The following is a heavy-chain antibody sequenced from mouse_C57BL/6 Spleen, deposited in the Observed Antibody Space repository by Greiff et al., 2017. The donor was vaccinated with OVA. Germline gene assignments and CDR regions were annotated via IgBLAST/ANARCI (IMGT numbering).Heavy chain of an antibody. CDR1: GYTFTDYE. CDR2: IDPETGGT. CDR3: TRGPSTALYAMDY. V-gene: IGHV1-15*01. J-gene: IGHJ4*01. Sequence: VKLQESGAELVRPGASVTLSCKASGYTFTDYEMHWVKQTPVHGLEWIGAIDPETGGTAYNQKFKGKAILTADKSSSTAYMELRSLTSEDSAVYYCTRGPSTALYAMDYWGQGTSVTVSS. D-gene: IGHD3-2*01.